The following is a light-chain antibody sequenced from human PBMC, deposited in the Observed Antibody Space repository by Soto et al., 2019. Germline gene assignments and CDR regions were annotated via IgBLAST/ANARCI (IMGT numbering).Light chain of an antibody. Sequence: EIWMTQSPATLSVSPGERATLSCRASQSVSSNLAWYKQKPGQAPRLLIYGASSRATGIPDRLSGSGSGTEFTLTISRLEPEDFAVYYCQQYGSPPTFGQGTRLEIK. J-gene: IGKJ5*01. CDR1: QSVSSN. CDR3: QQYGSPPT. CDR2: GAS. V-gene: IGKV3-20*01.